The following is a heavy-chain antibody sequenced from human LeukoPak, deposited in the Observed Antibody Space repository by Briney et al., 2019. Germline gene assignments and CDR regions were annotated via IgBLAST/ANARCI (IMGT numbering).Heavy chain of an antibody. CDR1: GGSISSYY. CDR3: ARLLRGGNARGFDL. J-gene: IGHJ2*01. Sequence: SETLSLTCTVSGGSISSYYWSWIRQPPGKGLEWIGYIYYSGSTNYNPSLKSRVTISVDTSKNQFSLKLSSVTAADTAVYYCARLLRGGNARGFDLWGRGTLVTVSS. CDR2: IYYSGST. D-gene: IGHD1-1*01. V-gene: IGHV4-59*08.